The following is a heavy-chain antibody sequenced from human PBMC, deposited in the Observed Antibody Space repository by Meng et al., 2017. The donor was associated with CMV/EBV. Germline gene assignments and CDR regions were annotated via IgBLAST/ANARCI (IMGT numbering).Heavy chain of an antibody. V-gene: IGHV1-69*01. CDR2: IIPIFGTA. D-gene: IGHD5-24*01. Sequence: QLVTSGAEVKKPGSSWKVSCKASGGTFSSYAISWVRQAPGQGLEWMGGIIPIFGTANYAQKFQGRVTITADESTSTAYMELSSLRSEDTAVYYCARMPRDGYNYIDYWGQGTLVTVSS. J-gene: IGHJ4*02. CDR1: GGTFSSYA. CDR3: ARMPRDGYNYIDY.